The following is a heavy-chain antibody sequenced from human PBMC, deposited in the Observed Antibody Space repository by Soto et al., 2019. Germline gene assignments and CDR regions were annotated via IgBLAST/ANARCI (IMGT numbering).Heavy chain of an antibody. CDR1: GFTFSSYA. J-gene: IGHJ5*01. CDR2: ISGSGGST. V-gene: IGHV3-23*01. CDR3: AKGGFLEWLPSGWFDS. Sequence: GGSLRLSCAASGFTFSSYAMSWVRQAPGKGLEWVSVISGSGGSTYYTDSVKGRFTISRDNSKNTLFLQMNSLRAEDTAVYYCAKGGFLEWLPSGWFDSWGQGTLVTVSS. D-gene: IGHD3-3*01.